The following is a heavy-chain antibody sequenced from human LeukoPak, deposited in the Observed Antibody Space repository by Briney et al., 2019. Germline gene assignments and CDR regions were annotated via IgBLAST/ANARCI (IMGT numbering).Heavy chain of an antibody. CDR2: ITHDGRNG. V-gene: IGHV3-30*04. J-gene: IGHJ4*02. CDR3: ARDLSGTYMVDY. CDR1: GFTFGSYA. Sequence: GGSLRLSCAASGFTFGSYAMHRVRQAPGKGLEWVAVITHDGRNGYYADSVKGRFTISRDNSRNTLFLQMSSLRPEDTAVYYCARDLSGTYMVDYWGQGTLVTVSS. D-gene: IGHD1-26*01.